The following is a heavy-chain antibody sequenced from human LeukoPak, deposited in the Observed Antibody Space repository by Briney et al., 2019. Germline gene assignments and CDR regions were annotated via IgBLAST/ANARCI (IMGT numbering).Heavy chain of an antibody. CDR3: ARQALAYCGGDCSVGAFDI. CDR1: GFTFSGYG. D-gene: IGHD2-21*02. J-gene: IGHJ3*02. V-gene: IGHV3-30*02. CDR2: IRYDGSTK. Sequence: GGSLRLSCAASGFTFSGYGMHWVRQSPGKGLEWVAFIRYDGSTKYYADSVRGRFTISRDNSKNSLYLQMNSLRAEDTAVYYCARQALAYCGGDCSVGAFDIWGQGTMVTVSS.